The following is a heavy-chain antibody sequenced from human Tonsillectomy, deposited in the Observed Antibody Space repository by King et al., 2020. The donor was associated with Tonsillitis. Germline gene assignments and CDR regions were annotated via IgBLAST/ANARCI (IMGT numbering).Heavy chain of an antibody. CDR3: ERRPRGFCSKSVCATGYSSGWSTGYFYY. Sequence: AQLVQSGAEVKKPGESLKISCKGSGYSFINYWIGWVRQMPGKGLEWMGIIYPGDSDTRYSPSFQGQVTISADKSSSSAYLQWCSLKASDTPMYYCERRPRGFCSKSVCATGYSSGWSTGYFYYWGQGTLVTVSS. D-gene: IGHD6-19*01. V-gene: IGHV5-51*01. CDR1: GYSFINYW. J-gene: IGHJ4*02. CDR2: IYPGDSDT.